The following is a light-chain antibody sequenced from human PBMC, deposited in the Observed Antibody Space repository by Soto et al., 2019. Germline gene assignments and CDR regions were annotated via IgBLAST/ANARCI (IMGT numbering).Light chain of an antibody. Sequence: DIVMTQSPDSLAVSLGGRATINCKSSQSVLYSSNNKNYLAWYQQKPRQPPKLLIYWASTRESGVPDRFSGSGSGTDFTRTISSLQAEDVAVYYCQQYYSTPLAFGQGTKVEIK. J-gene: IGKJ1*01. CDR1: QSVLYSSNNKNY. V-gene: IGKV4-1*01. CDR3: QQYYSTPLA. CDR2: WAS.